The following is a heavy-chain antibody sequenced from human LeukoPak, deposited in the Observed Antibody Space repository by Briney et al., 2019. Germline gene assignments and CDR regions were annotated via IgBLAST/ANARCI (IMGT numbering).Heavy chain of an antibody. CDR3: ATTPYDSTFGDY. CDR1: GGSFSGYY. J-gene: IGHJ4*02. Sequence: SETLSLTCAVYGGSFSGYYWSWIRQPPGKGLEWIGEINHSGSTNYNPSLKSRVTISVDTSKNQFSLKLSSVTAADTAVYYCATTPYDSTFGDYWGQRTLVTVSS. D-gene: IGHD3-22*01. CDR2: INHSGST. V-gene: IGHV4-34*01.